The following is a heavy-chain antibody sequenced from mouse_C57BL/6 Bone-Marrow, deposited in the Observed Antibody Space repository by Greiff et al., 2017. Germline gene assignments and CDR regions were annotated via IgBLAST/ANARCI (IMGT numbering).Heavy chain of an antibody. CDR1: GFTFSSYA. CDR2: ISDGGSYT. J-gene: IGHJ3*01. V-gene: IGHV5-4*01. CDR3: ARDLYGNYVWFAY. D-gene: IGHD2-1*01. Sequence: EVMLVESGGGLVKPGGSLKLSCAASGFTFSSYAMSWVRQTPEKRLEWVATISDGGSYTYYPDNVKGRFTISRDNAKNNLYLQMSHLKSEDTAMYYCARDLYGNYVWFAYWGQGTLVTVSA.